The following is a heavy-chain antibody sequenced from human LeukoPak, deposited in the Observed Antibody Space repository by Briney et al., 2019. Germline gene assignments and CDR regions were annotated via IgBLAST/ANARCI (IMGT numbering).Heavy chain of an antibody. V-gene: IGHV4-59*12. J-gene: IGHJ4*02. CDR2: IYYSGST. Sequence: SETLSLTCTVSGGSISSYYWSWIRQPPGKGLEWIGYIYYSGSTYYNPSLKSRVTISVDTSKNQFSLKLSSVTAADTAVYYCARSSGYYIHFDYWGQGTLVTVSS. D-gene: IGHD3-22*01. CDR3: ARSSGYYIHFDY. CDR1: GGSISSYY.